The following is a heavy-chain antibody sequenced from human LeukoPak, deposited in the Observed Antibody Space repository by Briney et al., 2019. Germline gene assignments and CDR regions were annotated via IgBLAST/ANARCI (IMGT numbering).Heavy chain of an antibody. J-gene: IGHJ6*02. D-gene: IGHD6-13*01. V-gene: IGHV3-66*01. CDR3: ARVRRGSSWYYYGMDV. CDR2: LYSGGST. CDR1: AFTVSSNY. Sequence: GGSLRLSCAASAFTVSSNYMSGVRQAPGKGLEWVSVLYSGGSTYYADSVKGRFTISRDNSKNTLYLQMNSLRAEDTAVYYCARVRRGSSWYYYGMDVWGQGTTVTVSS.